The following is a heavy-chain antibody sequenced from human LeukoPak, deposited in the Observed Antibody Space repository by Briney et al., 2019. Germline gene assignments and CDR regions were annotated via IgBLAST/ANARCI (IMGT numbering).Heavy chain of an antibody. CDR1: GFTFSSYA. Sequence: GGSLRLSCVGSGFTFSSYAMHWVRQAPGKGLEWVAVISYDGSNKYYADSVKGRFTISRDNSKNTLYLQMNSLRAEDTTVYHCAREPRITMSTAAFDIWGQGTMVTSLQ. CDR2: ISYDGSNK. D-gene: IGHD3-22*01. V-gene: IGHV3-30-3*01. J-gene: IGHJ3*02. CDR3: AREPRITMSTAAFDI.